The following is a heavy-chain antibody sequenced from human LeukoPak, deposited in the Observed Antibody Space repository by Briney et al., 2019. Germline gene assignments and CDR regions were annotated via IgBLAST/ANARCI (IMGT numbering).Heavy chain of an antibody. CDR3: ARGHDYYDSRGGRDWFDP. J-gene: IGHJ5*02. V-gene: IGHV1-2*02. CDR1: GYTFTGYY. Sequence: EASVKVSCKASGYTFTGYYMHRVRQAPGQGLEWMGWINPNSGGTNYAQKFQGRVTMTRDTSISTAYMELSRLRSDDTAVYYCARGHDYYDSRGGRDWFDPWGQGTLVTVSS. CDR2: INPNSGGT. D-gene: IGHD3-22*01.